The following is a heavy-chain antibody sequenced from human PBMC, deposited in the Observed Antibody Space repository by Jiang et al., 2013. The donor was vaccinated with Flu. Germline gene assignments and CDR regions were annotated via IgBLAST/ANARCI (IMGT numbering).Heavy chain of an antibody. CDR3: ATGKDYYDSSGYYYVGRGDYYFFDY. J-gene: IGHJ4*02. CDR2: IYPGDSDT. Sequence: GAEVKKPGESLKISCKGSGYNFNSYWIGWVRQMPGKGLEWMGIIYPGDSDTRYSLSFQGHVTISADKSISTAYLQWSSLKASDTAMYFCATGKDYYDSSGYYYVGRGDYYFFDYWGQGTLVTVSS. CDR1: GYNFNSYW. D-gene: IGHD3-22*01. V-gene: IGHV5-51*01.